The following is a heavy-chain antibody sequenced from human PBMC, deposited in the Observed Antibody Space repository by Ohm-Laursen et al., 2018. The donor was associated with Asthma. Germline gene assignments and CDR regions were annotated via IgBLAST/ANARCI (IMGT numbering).Heavy chain of an antibody. CDR3: ARELHDYGDYVDAFDI. CDR1: GYIFANYG. D-gene: IGHD4-17*01. CDR2: INPNSGGT. Sequence: ASVKVSCKASGYIFANYGISWVRQAPGQGLEWMGRINPNSGGTNYAQKFQGWVTMTRDTSISTAYMELSRLRSDDTAVYYCARELHDYGDYVDAFDIWGQGTMVTVSS. J-gene: IGHJ3*02. V-gene: IGHV1-2*04.